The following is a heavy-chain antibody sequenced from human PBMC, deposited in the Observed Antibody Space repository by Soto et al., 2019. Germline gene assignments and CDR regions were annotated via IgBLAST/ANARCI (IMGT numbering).Heavy chain of an antibody. Sequence: ASVKVFCKASGCTFTGYYMHWVRQAPGQGLEWMGWINPNSGGTNYAQKFQGRVTMTRDTSISTAYVELGRLRAEDTAVYYCARDGYNRLSRYFDYWGQGTLVTVSS. V-gene: IGHV1-2*02. CDR1: GCTFTGYY. CDR3: ARDGYNRLSRYFDY. J-gene: IGHJ4*02. D-gene: IGHD5-12*01. CDR2: INPNSGGT.